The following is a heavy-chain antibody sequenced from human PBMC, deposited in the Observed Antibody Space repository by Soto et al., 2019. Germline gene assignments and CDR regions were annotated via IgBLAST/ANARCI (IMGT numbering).Heavy chain of an antibody. CDR2: INAGTGNT. J-gene: IGHJ4*02. Sequence: ASVKVSCKASGYTFTSYAMHWVRQAPGQRLEWMGWINAGTGNTKYSQKFQGRVTITRDTSASTAYMELSSLRSEDTAVYYCGRDMDTAMGPFDNWGQETLVTVSS. V-gene: IGHV1-3*01. D-gene: IGHD5-18*01. CDR3: GRDMDTAMGPFDN. CDR1: GYTFTSYA.